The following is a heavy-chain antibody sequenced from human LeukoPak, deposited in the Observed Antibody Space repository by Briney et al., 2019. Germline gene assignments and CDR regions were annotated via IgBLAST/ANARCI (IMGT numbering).Heavy chain of an antibody. CDR2: VKQDGSDR. Sequence: GGSLRLSCAASGFTFSSYWMSWVRQAPGKGLEWVASVKQDGSDRYYVDSVKGRFTISRDNAKNSLYLQMNNLRAEDTAVYYCARDNTIFGVAHINHWGQGTLVTVSS. J-gene: IGHJ5*02. V-gene: IGHV3-7*01. CDR1: GFTFSSYW. CDR3: ARDNTIFGVAHINH. D-gene: IGHD3-3*01.